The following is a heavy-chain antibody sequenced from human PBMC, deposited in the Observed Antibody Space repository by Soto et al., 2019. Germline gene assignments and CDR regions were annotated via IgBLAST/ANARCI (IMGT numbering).Heavy chain of an antibody. D-gene: IGHD3-10*01. CDR3: ASSAPYYGMDV. V-gene: IGHV4-30-4*01. Sequence: TLSLTCTVSVGSISSGDYYWSWIRQPPGKGLEWIGYIYYSGSTYYNPSLESRVTISVDTSKNQFSLKLSSVTAADTAVYYCASSAPYYGMDVWGQGTTVTVSS. CDR1: VGSISSGDYY. CDR2: IYYSGST. J-gene: IGHJ6*02.